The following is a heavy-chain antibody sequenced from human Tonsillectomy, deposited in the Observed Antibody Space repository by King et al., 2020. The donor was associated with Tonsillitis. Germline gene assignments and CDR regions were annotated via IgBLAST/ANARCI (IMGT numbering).Heavy chain of an antibody. J-gene: IGHJ4*02. D-gene: IGHD6-13*01. CDR2: IYYTGST. Sequence: QLQESGPGLVKPSETLSLNCTVSGGSISNFYWSWIRQPPGKGLEWIGYIYYTGSTYYNPSLRSRLTISVDTSENQFSLKLSSVTATDTAVYYCARHVGALVAAAEFDFWGRGTLVTVSS. V-gene: IGHV4-59*08. CDR1: GGSISNFY. CDR3: ARHVGALVAAAEFDF.